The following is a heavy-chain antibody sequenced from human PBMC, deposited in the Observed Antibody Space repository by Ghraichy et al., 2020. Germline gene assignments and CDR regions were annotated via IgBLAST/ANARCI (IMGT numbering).Heavy chain of an antibody. CDR3: ARDKTFGVSWGYHGMDV. CDR1: GFTFSSYS. CDR2: ISSSSSTI. D-gene: IGHD3-3*01. J-gene: IGHJ6*02. Sequence: GGSLRLSCAASGFTFSSYSMNWVRQAPGKGLEWVSYISSSSSTIYYADSVKGRFTISRDNAKNSLYLQMNSLRAEDTAVYYCARDKTFGVSWGYHGMDVWGQGTTVTVSS. V-gene: IGHV3-48*01.